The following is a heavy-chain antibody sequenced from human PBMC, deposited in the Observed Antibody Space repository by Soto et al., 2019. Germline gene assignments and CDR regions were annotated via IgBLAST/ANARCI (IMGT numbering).Heavy chain of an antibody. D-gene: IGHD6-13*01. CDR1: RFTFSSYV. CDR3: AKDSSSWYYCDY. Sequence: EVQLLESGGGLVQPGGSLRLSCAASRFTFSSYVMSWVRQAPGKGLEWVSSISGSGGSTYYADSVKGRFTISRDNSKNTLYLQMNSLRAEDTAVYYCAKDSSSWYYCDYWGQGTLVTVSS. V-gene: IGHV3-23*01. J-gene: IGHJ4*02. CDR2: ISGSGGST.